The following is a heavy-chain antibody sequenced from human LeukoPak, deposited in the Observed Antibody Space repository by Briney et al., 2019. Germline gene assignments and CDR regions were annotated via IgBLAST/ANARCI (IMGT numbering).Heavy chain of an antibody. CDR2: ISGSGGFT. D-gene: IGHD1-1*01. J-gene: IGHJ4*02. Sequence: GGSLRLSCAASGFPFSSYAISWVRQAPGKGLEWVSTISGSGGFTYYADSVKGRFTISRDNSKNTLYLQMNSLGAEDTAIYYCAKVLAGTLYYFEYWGQRTLVTVSS. CDR1: GFPFSSYA. V-gene: IGHV3-23*01. CDR3: AKVLAGTLYYFEY.